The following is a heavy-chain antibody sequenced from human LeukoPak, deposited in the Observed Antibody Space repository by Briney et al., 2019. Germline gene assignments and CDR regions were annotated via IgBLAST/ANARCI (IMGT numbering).Heavy chain of an antibody. CDR1: GFTFDDYG. CDR3: ARVSSGYYFLGSGRYFDY. CDR2: INWNGGST. V-gene: IGHV3-20*04. J-gene: IGHJ4*02. D-gene: IGHD3-22*01. Sequence: GGSLRLSCAASGFTFDDYGMSWVRQAPGKGLEWVSGINWNGGSTGYADSVKGRFTISRDNAKNSLYLQMNSLRAEDTALYYCARVSSGYYFLGSGRYFDYWGQGTLVTASS.